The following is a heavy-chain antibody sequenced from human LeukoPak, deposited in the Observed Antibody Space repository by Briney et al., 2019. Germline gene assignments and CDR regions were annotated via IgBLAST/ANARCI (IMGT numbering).Heavy chain of an antibody. J-gene: IGHJ6*03. CDR2: IRYDGSNK. V-gene: IGHV3-30*02. D-gene: IGHD2-2*01. CDR1: GFSFSNYG. CDR3: ARALRRVPAAPREYYYYYMDV. Sequence: GGSLRLSCAASGFSFSNYGMYWVRQPPGKGLEWVAFIRYDGSNKYYADSVKGRFTISRDNSKNTLYLQMNSLRAEDTAVYYCARALRRVPAAPREYYYYYMDVWGQGTTVTISS.